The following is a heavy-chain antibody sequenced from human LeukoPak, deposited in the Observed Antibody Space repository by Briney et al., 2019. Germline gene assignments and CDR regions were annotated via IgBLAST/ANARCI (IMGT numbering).Heavy chain of an antibody. CDR2: IYYSGIT. V-gene: IGHV4-61*01. Sequence: SETLSLTCTVSGGSVSSGSSYWNWIRQPPGKGLEWIAYIYYSGITNYSPSLKSRVTMSLDTSKNQFSLKLSSVTAADTAVYYCARGECSGGNCYYFDYWGQGTLVTVSS. CDR1: GGSVSSGSSY. J-gene: IGHJ4*02. D-gene: IGHD2-15*01. CDR3: ARGECSGGNCYYFDY.